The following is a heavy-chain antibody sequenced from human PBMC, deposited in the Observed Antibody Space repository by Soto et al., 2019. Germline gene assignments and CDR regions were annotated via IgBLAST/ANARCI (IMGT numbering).Heavy chain of an antibody. Sequence: QLQLQESGPGLVKPSETLSLTCYVSGGSISNSRYYWGWIRQPPGKGLEWIGTFDYRANTYSNPSLKSRVTLSVDPPKNQFSLNLTSVTAADTAVYYCATVRRGAWYFDLWGRGTLVTVSS. CDR1: GGSISNSRYY. J-gene: IGHJ2*01. CDR3: ATVRRGAWYFDL. V-gene: IGHV4-39*01. CDR2: FDYRANT. D-gene: IGHD3-10*02.